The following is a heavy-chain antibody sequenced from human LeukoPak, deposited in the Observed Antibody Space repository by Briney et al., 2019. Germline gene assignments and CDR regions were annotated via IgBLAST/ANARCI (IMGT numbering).Heavy chain of an antibody. V-gene: IGHV3-23*01. D-gene: IGHD2-21*02. Sequence: QPGGSLRLSCGASGFTFSSHAMTWVRQAPGKGLEWVSAISISGDTTYYADAVKGRLTISRDNSKNSLYLQMSSLRADDTAVYYCARDATRGGDNDYWGQGTRVIVSS. CDR1: GFTFSSHA. CDR3: ARDATRGGDNDY. J-gene: IGHJ4*02. CDR2: ISISGDTT.